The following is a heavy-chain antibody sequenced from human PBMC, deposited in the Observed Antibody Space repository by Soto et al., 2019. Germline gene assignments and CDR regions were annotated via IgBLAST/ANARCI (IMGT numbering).Heavy chain of an antibody. V-gene: IGHV3-7*01. CDR3: ASGPEWGSFYYFDY. D-gene: IGHD3-16*01. CDR1: GFTFSSYW. Sequence: GGSLRLSCAASGFTFSSYWMSWVRQAPGKGLEWVANIKQDGSEKYYVDSVKGRFTISRDNAKNSLYLQMNSLRAEDTAVYYCASGPEWGSFYYFDYWGQGTLVTVSS. CDR2: IKQDGSEK. J-gene: IGHJ4*02.